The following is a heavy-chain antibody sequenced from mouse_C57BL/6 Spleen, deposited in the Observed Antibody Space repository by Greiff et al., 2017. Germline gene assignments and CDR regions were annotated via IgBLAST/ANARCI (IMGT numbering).Heavy chain of an antibody. CDR3: ARPYYYGSSSYFDV. CDR1: GFTFSSYG. D-gene: IGHD1-1*01. CDR2: ISSGGSYT. J-gene: IGHJ1*03. V-gene: IGHV5-6*01. Sequence: DVHLVESGGDLVKPGGSLKLSCAASGFTFSSYGMSWVRQTPDKRLEWVATISSGGSYTYYPDSVKGRFTISRDNAKNTLYLQMSSLKSEDTAMYYCARPYYYGSSSYFDVWGTGTTVTVSS.